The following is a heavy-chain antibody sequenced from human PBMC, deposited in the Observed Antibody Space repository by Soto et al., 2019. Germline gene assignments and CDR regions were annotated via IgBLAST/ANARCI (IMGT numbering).Heavy chain of an antibody. Sequence: NPGGSLRLSCAASGFTFRSHTMNWVRQAPGQGLEWVSSISSSSTNIYYADSLKGRFTISRDNARNSLYLQMNSLRVDDTAVYYCARGGLYDSGVGIDFWGQGTLVTVSS. CDR3: ARGGLYDSGVGIDF. D-gene: IGHD3-22*01. CDR2: ISSSSTNI. J-gene: IGHJ4*02. V-gene: IGHV3-21*01. CDR1: GFTFRSHT.